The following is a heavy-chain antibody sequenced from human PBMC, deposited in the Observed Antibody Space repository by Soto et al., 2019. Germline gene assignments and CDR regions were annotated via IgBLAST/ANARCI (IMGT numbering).Heavy chain of an antibody. J-gene: IGHJ6*02. D-gene: IGHD1-26*01. CDR3: ARRREGYYYGLDV. V-gene: IGHV3-74*01. CDR1: RFTFSSYW. CDR2: INSDGSST. Sequence: GGSLRLSCAASRFTFSSYWMYWVRQAPGKGLVWVSRINSDGSSTRYADSVKGRFSISRDNSKSTLYLQMNTLRAEDTAAYYCARRREGYYYGLDVWGQGTTVTVSS.